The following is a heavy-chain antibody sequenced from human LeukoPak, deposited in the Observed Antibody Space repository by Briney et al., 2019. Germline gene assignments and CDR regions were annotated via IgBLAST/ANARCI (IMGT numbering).Heavy chain of an antibody. CDR1: GFTFSSYA. D-gene: IGHD1-26*01. CDR2: ISYDGSNK. J-gene: IGHJ4*02. CDR3: AKVRGSYYDRQGY. V-gene: IGHV3-30-3*01. Sequence: PGRSLRLSCAASGFTFSSYAMHWVRQAPGKGLEWVAVISYDGSNKYYADSVKGRFTISRDNSKNTLYLQMNSLRAEDTAVYYCAKVRGSYYDRQGYWGQGTLVTVSS.